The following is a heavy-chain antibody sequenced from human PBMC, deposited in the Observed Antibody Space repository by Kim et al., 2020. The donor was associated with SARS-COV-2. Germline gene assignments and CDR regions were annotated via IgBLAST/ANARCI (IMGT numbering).Heavy chain of an antibody. Sequence: SETLSLTCAVYGGSFSGYYWSWIRQPPGKGLEWIGEINHSGSTNYNPSLKSRVTISVDTSKNQFSLKLSSVTAADTAVYYCARGRPDLLYGDYGIDNWF. J-gene: IGHJ5*01. V-gene: IGHV4-34*01. D-gene: IGHD4-17*01. CDR1: GGSFSGYY. CDR2: INHSGST. CDR3: ARGRPDLLYGDYGIDNWF.